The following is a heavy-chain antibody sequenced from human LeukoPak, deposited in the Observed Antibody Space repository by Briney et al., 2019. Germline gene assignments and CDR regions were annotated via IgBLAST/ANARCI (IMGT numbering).Heavy chain of an antibody. D-gene: IGHD6-19*01. V-gene: IGHV4-34*01. CDR2: INHSGST. Sequence: SETLSLTCAVYGGSFSGYYWSWIRQPPGKGLEWIGEINHSGSTNYNPSLKSRVTISVDTSKSQFSLKLSSVTAADTAVYYCARGSGWYGDYFDYWGQGTLVTVSS. J-gene: IGHJ4*02. CDR3: ARGSGWYGDYFDY. CDR1: GGSFSGYY.